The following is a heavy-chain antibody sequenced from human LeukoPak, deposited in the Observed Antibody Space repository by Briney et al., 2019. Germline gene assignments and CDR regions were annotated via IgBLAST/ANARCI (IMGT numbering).Heavy chain of an antibody. CDR3: VKSASRFGANWFDP. CDR2: ISSNGDST. V-gene: IGHV3-64D*09. D-gene: IGHD3-3*01. J-gene: IGHJ5*02. CDR1: GFTFSSYV. Sequence: PGGSLRPSCAASGFTFSSYVMRWVRQAPGKGLEYVSAISSNGDSTYYADSVKGRFIISRDNSKNSLSLQMSSLRPEDTAVYYCVKSASRFGANWFDPWGQGTLVTVSS.